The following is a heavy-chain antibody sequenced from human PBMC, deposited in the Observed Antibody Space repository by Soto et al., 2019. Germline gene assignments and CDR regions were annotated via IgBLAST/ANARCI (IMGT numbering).Heavy chain of an antibody. V-gene: IGHV4-34*01. CDR1: GGSFSGYY. J-gene: IGHJ6*02. Sequence: LSLTCAVYGGSFSGYYWSWIRQPPGKGLEWIGEINHSGSTNYNPSLKSRVTISVDTSKNQFSLKLSSVTAADTAVYYCARGYYGSGSYYRNYYYGMDVWGQGTTVTVSS. D-gene: IGHD3-10*01. CDR2: INHSGST. CDR3: ARGYYGSGSYYRNYYYGMDV.